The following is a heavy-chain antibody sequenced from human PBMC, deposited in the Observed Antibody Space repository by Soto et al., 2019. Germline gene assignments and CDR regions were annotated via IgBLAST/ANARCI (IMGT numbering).Heavy chain of an antibody. CDR3: AKDRVRGRFGEASFDA. D-gene: IGHD3-10*01. V-gene: IGHV3-9*03. J-gene: IGHJ3*01. CDR1: GFTFDDYA. Sequence: EVQLVESGGGLVQPGRSLRLSCAASGFTFDDYAMHWVRQAPGKGLEWVSGITWNTHKIAYADSVEGRFTISRDNAKNSLYLQMNSLRAEDMALYYCAKDRVRGRFGEASFDAWGQGTLVTVSS. CDR2: ITWNTHKI.